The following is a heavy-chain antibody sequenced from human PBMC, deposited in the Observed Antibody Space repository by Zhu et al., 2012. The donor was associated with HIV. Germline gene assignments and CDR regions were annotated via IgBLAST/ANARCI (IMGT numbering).Heavy chain of an antibody. J-gene: IGHJ4*02. CDR3: ARFLRYGDSY. CDR1: GGFVSRSGYY. Sequence: QVQLQESGPGLVKPSETLSLTCTVSGGFVSRSGYYWGRIRQPPGKGLEWIGNIFYTGSTDYNPSLKSRVTMSLDTSRNQFSLKLTSVTAADTAVYYCARFLRYGDSYWGQGTLVAVSS. D-gene: IGHD4-17*01. CDR2: IFYTGST. V-gene: IGHV4-39*07.